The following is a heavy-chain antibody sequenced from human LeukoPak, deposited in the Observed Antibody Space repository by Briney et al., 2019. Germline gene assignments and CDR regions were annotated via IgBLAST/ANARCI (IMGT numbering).Heavy chain of an antibody. Sequence: GGSLRLPCAASGFTFSGSAMHWVRQASGKGLEWVGRIRSKANSYATAYAASVKGRFTISRDDSKNTAYLQMNSLKTEDTAVYYCTRRRAGDAFDIWGQGTMVTVSS. CDR1: GFTFSGSA. V-gene: IGHV3-73*01. J-gene: IGHJ3*02. D-gene: IGHD6-13*01. CDR3: TRRRAGDAFDI. CDR2: IRSKANSYAT.